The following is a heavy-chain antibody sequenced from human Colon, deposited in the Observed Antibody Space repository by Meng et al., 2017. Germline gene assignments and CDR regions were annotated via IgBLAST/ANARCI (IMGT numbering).Heavy chain of an antibody. D-gene: IGHD3-10*01. CDR1: GASVSSNRAL. CDR2: TYYRSEWQN. J-gene: IGHJ4*02. Sequence: QVQLQQSGPGLVKPSQTLSLTCAISGASVSSNRALWHWVRQSPSRGLEWLGQTYYRSEWQNHYGVSVKSRITINADTSRNHFSLHLNSVTPEDTAVYYCTTWYGEYWGQGTLVTVSS. V-gene: IGHV6-1*01. CDR3: TTWYGEY.